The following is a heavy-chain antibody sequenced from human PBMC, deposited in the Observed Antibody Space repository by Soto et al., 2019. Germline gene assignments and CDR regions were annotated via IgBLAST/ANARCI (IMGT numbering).Heavy chain of an antibody. CDR2: IRQDGSEK. Sequence: GVLRLSCAASGFTFSSYWMSWVRQAPGKGLEWVANIRQDGSEKYYGDSVKGRFTASRDNAQSPLYLQMNSLRAEDTAVYYCAGGPEGWPAEYWGQGIQVTVSS. J-gene: IGHJ4*02. CDR3: AGGPEGWPAEY. V-gene: IGHV3-7*03. CDR1: GFTFSSYW. D-gene: IGHD6-19*01.